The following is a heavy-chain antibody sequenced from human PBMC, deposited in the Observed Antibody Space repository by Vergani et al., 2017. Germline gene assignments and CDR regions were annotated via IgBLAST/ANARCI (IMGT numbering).Heavy chain of an antibody. V-gene: IGHV1-18*01. CDR3: ARPKYPGYCSGGSCYITDY. J-gene: IGHJ4*02. CDR2: ISAYNGNT. CDR1: GYTFTSYG. D-gene: IGHD2-15*01. Sequence: QVQLVQSGAEVKKPGASVKVSCKASGYTFTSYGISWVRQAPGQGLAWMGWISAYNGNTNYAQKLQGRVTMTTDTSTSTAYMELSSLRSDDTALYYCARPKYPGYCSGGSCYITDYWGQGTLVTVSS.